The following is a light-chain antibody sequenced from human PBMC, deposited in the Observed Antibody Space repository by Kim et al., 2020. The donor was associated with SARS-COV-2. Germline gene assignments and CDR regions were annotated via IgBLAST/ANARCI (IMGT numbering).Light chain of an antibody. Sequence: SYELTQPPSVSVSPGQTATITCSGDKLGDKYPSWYKQRPGQSPVLVMYQDNQRPSGIPARFSASNYGNTATLIISETQTVDEADYYCQAWDRTTAPVFGGGTKSPS. CDR2: QDN. CDR1: KLGDKY. V-gene: IGLV3-1*01. CDR3: QAWDRTTAPV. J-gene: IGLJ2*01.